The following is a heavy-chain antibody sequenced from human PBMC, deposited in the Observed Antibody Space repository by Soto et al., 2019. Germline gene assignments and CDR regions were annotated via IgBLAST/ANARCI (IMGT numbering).Heavy chain of an antibody. D-gene: IGHD3-22*01. V-gene: IGHV4-59*01. CDR2: IYYSGST. CDR3: ARGPYDSSGYYPFNFDY. Sequence: KPSETLSLTCTVSGGSISSYYWSWIRQPPGKGLEWIGYIYYSGSTNYNPSLKSRVTISVDTSKNQFSLKLSSVTAADTAVYYCARGPYDSSGYYPFNFDYWGQGTLVTVSS. J-gene: IGHJ4*02. CDR1: GGSISSYY.